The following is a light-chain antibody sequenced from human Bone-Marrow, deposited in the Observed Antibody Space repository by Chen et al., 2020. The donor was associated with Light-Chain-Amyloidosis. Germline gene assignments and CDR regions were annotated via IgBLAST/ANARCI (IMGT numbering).Light chain of an antibody. CDR3: SSYTSTTTDVI. V-gene: IGLV2-14*01. CDR2: EVS. Sequence: QSALTQPASVSGFPGQSITTSCTGTSRDIGTFNYVSWYHQHPSKAPQLITFEVSNRPSGVSDRFSGSKSGNTASLTISGLQPGDEADFYCSSYTSTTTDVIFGGGTKLTVL. J-gene: IGLJ2*01. CDR1: SRDIGTFNY.